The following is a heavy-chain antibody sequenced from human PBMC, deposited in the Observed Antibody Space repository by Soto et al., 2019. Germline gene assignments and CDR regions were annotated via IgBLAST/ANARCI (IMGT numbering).Heavy chain of an antibody. CDR2: INAGNGNT. CDR1: GYTFTSYA. J-gene: IGHJ4*02. Sequence: ASVKVSFKACGYTFTSYAMHWLRQAPGQRLEWMGWINAGNGNTKYSQKFQGRVTITRDTSASTAYMELSSLRSEDTAVYYCAREMDVLRYFDWLLYYWGQGTLVTVSS. CDR3: AREMDVLRYFDWLLYY. V-gene: IGHV1-3*01. D-gene: IGHD3-9*01.